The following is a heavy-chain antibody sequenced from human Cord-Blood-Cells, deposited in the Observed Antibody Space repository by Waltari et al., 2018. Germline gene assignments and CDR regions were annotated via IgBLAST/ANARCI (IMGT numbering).Heavy chain of an antibody. Sequence: QVQLVVSGGGGVQPGRYLRLSCAASGFTFSSYGMHWVRHDLGKGLEWVAVISYYGSNKYYADSVKGRFTISRDNSKNTLYLQMNSLRAEDTAVYYCAKDTAYYGSGSYYDYWGQGTLVTVSS. CDR2: ISYYGSNK. CDR1: GFTFSSYG. D-gene: IGHD3-10*01. V-gene: IGHV3-30*18. J-gene: IGHJ4*02. CDR3: AKDTAYYGSGSYYDY.